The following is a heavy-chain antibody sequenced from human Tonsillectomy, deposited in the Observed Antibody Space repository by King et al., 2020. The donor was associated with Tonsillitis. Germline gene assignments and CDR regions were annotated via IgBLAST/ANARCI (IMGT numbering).Heavy chain of an antibody. V-gene: IGHV3-23*04. J-gene: IGHJ4*02. CDR2: ICGSGGST. CDR3: ARDFGPPYTSGDS. D-gene: IGHD3-10*01. CDR1: GFTFSSYA. Sequence: VQLVESGGGLVQPGGSLRLSCAASGFTFSSYALSWVRQAPGKGLEWVSAICGSGGSTYYAESVKGRFTITSDNYKKTLYLQMNSLSDEDTAVHYCARDFGPPYTSGDSRGQRTLVTASS.